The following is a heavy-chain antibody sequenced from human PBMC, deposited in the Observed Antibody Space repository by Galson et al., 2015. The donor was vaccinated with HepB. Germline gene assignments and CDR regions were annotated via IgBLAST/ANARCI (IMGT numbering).Heavy chain of an antibody. CDR2: IIPIFGTA. Sequence: SVKVSCKASGGTFSNYAIGWVRQTPGQGLEWVGGIIPIFGTAKYAQKFQGRVTITADKSTSTDYMELSSLRSEDTAVYYCAGADYYDNSGHFGWGQGTLVTVSS. D-gene: IGHD3-22*01. CDR3: AGADYYDNSGHFG. J-gene: IGHJ4*02. V-gene: IGHV1-69*06. CDR1: GGTFSNYA.